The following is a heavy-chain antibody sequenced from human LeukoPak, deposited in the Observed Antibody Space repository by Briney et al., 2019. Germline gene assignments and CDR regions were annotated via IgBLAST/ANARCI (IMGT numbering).Heavy chain of an antibody. D-gene: IGHD1-26*01. Sequence: ASVKVSCKASGYTFTSYAMHWVRQAPGQRLEWMGWINAGNGNTKYSQKFQGRVTITRDTSASTAYMELSSLRPEDTAVYYCARAGSQVSGSYDYWGQGTLVTVSS. J-gene: IGHJ4*02. CDR3: ARAGSQVSGSYDY. V-gene: IGHV1-3*01. CDR2: INAGNGNT. CDR1: GYTFTSYA.